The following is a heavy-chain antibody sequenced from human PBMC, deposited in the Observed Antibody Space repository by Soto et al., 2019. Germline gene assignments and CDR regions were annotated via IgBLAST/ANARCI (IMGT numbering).Heavy chain of an antibody. D-gene: IGHD6-13*01. CDR1: GFTFSSYG. CDR3: ARDRIAAAVLGWFDP. Sequence: QVQLVESGGGVVQPGRSLRLSCAASGFTFSSYGMHWVRQARGKGLEWGAVIWYDGSNKYYADSVKGRFTISRDNSKNTLYLQMNSLRAEDTAVYYCARDRIAAAVLGWFDPWGQGTLVTVSS. V-gene: IGHV3-33*01. J-gene: IGHJ5*02. CDR2: IWYDGSNK.